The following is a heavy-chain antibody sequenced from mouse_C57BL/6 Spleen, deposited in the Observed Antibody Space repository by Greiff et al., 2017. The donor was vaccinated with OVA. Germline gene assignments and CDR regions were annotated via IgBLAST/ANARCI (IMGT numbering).Heavy chain of an antibody. Sequence: VQLQQSGAELVRPGPSVKVSCKASGYAFTNYLIEWVKQRPGQGLEWIGVINPGSGGTNYNEKFKGKATLTADKSSSTAYMQLSSLTSEDSAVYFCARLGYYGSSPYAMDYWGQGTSVTVSS. CDR3: ARLGYYGSSPYAMDY. D-gene: IGHD1-1*01. CDR1: GYAFTNYL. J-gene: IGHJ4*01. V-gene: IGHV1-54*01. CDR2: INPGSGGT.